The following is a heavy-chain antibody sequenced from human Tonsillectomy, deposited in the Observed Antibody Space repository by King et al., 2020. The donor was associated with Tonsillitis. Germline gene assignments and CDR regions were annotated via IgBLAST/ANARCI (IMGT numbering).Heavy chain of an antibody. J-gene: IGHJ1*01. Sequence: VQLVESGAEVKKPGASVKVSCTASGYTFTSYGISWVRQAPGQGLEWMGWISAYNGNTNYAQKLQGRVTMTTDTSTSTAYMELRSLRSDDTAVYYCAGERGRSGWEKNLQDWGQGSLVALSS. V-gene: IGHV1-18*04. CDR1: GYTFTSYG. CDR3: AGERGRSGWEKNLQD. CDR2: ISAYNGNT. D-gene: IGHD3-16*01.